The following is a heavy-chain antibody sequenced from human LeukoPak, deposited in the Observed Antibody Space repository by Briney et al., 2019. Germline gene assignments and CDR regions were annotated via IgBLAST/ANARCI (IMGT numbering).Heavy chain of an antibody. Sequence: SETLSLTCTVSGGSISSSSYYWGWIRQPPGKGLEWIGSIYYSGSTYYNPSLKSRVTISVDTSKNQFSLKLSSVTAADTAAYYCARGPALYNWNYVVSWFDPWGQGTLVTVSS. D-gene: IGHD1-7*01. J-gene: IGHJ5*02. V-gene: IGHV4-39*07. CDR3: ARGPALYNWNYVVSWFDP. CDR1: GGSISSSSYY. CDR2: IYYSGST.